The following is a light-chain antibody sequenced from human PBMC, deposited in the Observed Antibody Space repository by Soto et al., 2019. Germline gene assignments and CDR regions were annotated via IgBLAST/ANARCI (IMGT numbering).Light chain of an antibody. V-gene: IGKV3-20*01. CDR3: QQYVSSVT. J-gene: IGKJ1*01. CDR2: GAS. CDR1: QSVDSSF. Sequence: EIVLTQSPGSLSLSPGERATLSCRASQSVDSSFFAWYQKKPGQAPRILIYGASKRTTGIPDRFSGSGSGTDFSLTISRLEPEDFAVYYCQQYVSSVTFGQGTKVEI.